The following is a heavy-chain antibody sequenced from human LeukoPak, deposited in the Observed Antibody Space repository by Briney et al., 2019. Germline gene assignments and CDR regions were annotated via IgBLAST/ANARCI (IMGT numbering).Heavy chain of an antibody. D-gene: IGHD2-2*02. V-gene: IGHV4-61*08. Sequence: SQTLSLTCTVSGDSKISDGFYWSWIRQPPGKGLEWIGYIYYSGSTNYNPSLKSRVTISVDTSKNQFSLKLSSVTAADTAVYYCARDLGYCSSTSCYTWFDPWGQGTLVTVSS. CDR3: ARDLGYCSSTSCYTWFDP. CDR1: GDSKISDGFY. J-gene: IGHJ5*02. CDR2: IYYSGST.